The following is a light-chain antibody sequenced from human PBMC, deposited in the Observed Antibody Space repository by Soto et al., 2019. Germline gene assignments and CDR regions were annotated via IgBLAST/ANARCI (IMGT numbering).Light chain of an antibody. J-gene: IGKJ4*01. CDR1: QSVSSSY. CDR3: QQYGSSPRA. CDR2: GAS. V-gene: IGKV3-20*01. Sequence: EIVLTQSPGTLSLSPGARDPLSCRASQSVSSSYLAWYQQKPGQAPRLLIYGASSRATGIPDRFSGSGSGTDFTLTISRLEPEDFAVYYCQQYGSSPRAFGGGTKVDIK.